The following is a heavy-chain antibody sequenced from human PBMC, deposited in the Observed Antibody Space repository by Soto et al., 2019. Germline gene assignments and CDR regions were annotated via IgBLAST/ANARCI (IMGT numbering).Heavy chain of an antibody. D-gene: IGHD5-18*01. V-gene: IGHV3-23*01. CDR3: ALTAMASYYFDY. CDR2: ISGSGGST. Sequence: EVQLLESGGGLVQPGGSLRLSCAASGFTFSSYAMSWVRQAPGKGLEWVSAISGSGGSTYYADSVKGRFTISRDNSKNTLYLQMNTLRAEDTAVYYCALTAMASYYFDYWGQGTLVTVSS. CDR1: GFTFSSYA. J-gene: IGHJ4*02.